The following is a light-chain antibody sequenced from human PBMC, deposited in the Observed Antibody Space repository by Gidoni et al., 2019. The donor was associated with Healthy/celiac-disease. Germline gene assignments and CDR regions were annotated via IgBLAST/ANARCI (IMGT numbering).Light chain of an antibody. CDR2: DAS. J-gene: IGKJ4*01. Sequence: EIVLTQSPATLSLSPGERATLSCRASQSVSSYLAWYQQKPGQAPRLLNYDASNRATGIPARFSGSGSGTDFTLTISSLEPEDFAVYYCQQRSNWPPLFGGGTKVEIK. V-gene: IGKV3-11*01. CDR1: QSVSSY. CDR3: QQRSNWPPL.